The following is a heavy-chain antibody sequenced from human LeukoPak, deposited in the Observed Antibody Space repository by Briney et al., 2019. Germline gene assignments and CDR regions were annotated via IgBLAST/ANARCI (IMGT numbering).Heavy chain of an antibody. J-gene: IGHJ6*03. V-gene: IGHV3-23*01. D-gene: IGHD1-26*01. CDR3: TRGVAARNYYYVDF. Sequence: PGGSLRLSCAASGFTFSSYNLAWVRHAPGKGLGWVSAISYGGTNMYYVDSVKGRFTISRDNSKNTLYMQMNSLRAEDTAVYYCTRGVAARNYYYVDFWGRGTTVTVSS. CDR1: GFTFSSYN. CDR2: ISYGGTNM.